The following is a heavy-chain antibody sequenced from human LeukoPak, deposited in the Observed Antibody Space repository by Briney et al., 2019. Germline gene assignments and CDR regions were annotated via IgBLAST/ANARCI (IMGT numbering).Heavy chain of an antibody. CDR3: TGGESGAFDI. J-gene: IGHJ3*02. CDR2: INSDGSST. D-gene: IGHD2-8*02. Sequence: GGSLRLSCAASGFTFSSYWMHWVRQAPGEGLVWVSRINSDGSSTSYADSVKGRFTISRDNAKNTLYLQMNSLRAEDTAVYYCTGGESGAFDIWGQGTMVTVSS. CDR1: GFTFSSYW. V-gene: IGHV3-74*01.